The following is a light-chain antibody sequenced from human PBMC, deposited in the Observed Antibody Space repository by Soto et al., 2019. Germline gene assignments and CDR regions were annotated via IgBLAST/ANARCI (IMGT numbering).Light chain of an antibody. V-gene: IGKV3-20*01. Sequence: EIVLTQSPGTLSLSPGERVTLSCRASQSVSSSFLAWYQQKPGQAPRHLTYGASSRATAIPDRFSGSGSGTACSLTISKLAPDDFGVYYGEQCGSSSLTFGRGTEVEIK. CDR3: EQCGSSSLT. CDR2: GAS. J-gene: IGKJ1*01. CDR1: QSVSSSF.